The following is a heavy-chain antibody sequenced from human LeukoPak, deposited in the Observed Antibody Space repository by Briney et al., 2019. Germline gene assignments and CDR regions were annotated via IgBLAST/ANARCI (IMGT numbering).Heavy chain of an antibody. J-gene: IGHJ4*02. CDR3: ARSPSSIAARELDY. Sequence: ASVKVSCKASGGTFSSYAISWVRQAPGQGLEWMGGIIPIFGTANYAQKFQGRVTITADESTSTAYMELSSLRSEDTAVYYCARSPSSIAARELDYWGQGTLVTVSS. CDR1: GGTFSSYA. V-gene: IGHV1-69*13. D-gene: IGHD6-6*01. CDR2: IIPIFGTA.